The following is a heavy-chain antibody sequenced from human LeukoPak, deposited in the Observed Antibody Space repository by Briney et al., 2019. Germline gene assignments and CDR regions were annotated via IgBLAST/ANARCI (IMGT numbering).Heavy chain of an antibody. CDR1: GYTLTELS. CDR2: FDPEDGET. D-gene: IGHD2/OR15-2a*01. V-gene: IGHV1-24*01. Sequence: GASVKVSCKVSGYTLTELSMHWVREAPGKGLEWMGGFDPEDGETIYAQKFQGRVTMTEDTSTDTAYMELSSLRSEDTAVYYCATDVGSVLPITTPVPTRHQNWFAPGGQGTLVTVPS. CDR3: ATDVGSVLPITTPVPTRHQNWFAP. J-gene: IGHJ5*02.